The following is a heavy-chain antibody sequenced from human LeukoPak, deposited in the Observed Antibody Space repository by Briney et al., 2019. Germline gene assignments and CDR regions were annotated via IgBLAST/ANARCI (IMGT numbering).Heavy chain of an antibody. J-gene: IGHJ4*02. CDR3: ARDGPRSGCNDY. V-gene: IGHV3-21*01. CDR1: GFTFSSYS. D-gene: IGHD6-19*01. Sequence: GGSLRLSCAASGFTFSSYSMNWVRQAPGKGLEWVSSISSSSSYIYYADSVKGRFTISRDNAKNSLYLQMNSLRAEDTAVYYCARDGPRSGCNDYWGQGTLVTVSS. CDR2: ISSSSSYI.